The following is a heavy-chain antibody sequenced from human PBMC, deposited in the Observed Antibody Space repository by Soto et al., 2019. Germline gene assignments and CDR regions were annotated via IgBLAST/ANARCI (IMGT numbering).Heavy chain of an antibody. CDR1: GYTFTGYY. Sequence: ASGKVSCKTAGYTFTGYYMHWVRQAPGQGLEWMGCINPNNGDTYYAQKFQGRVTMTRDTSISTAYMELSRLRSDDTAVYHCARSSGSYSFNGTAARGKGTTSLVS. D-gene: IGHD3-16*01. CDR3: ARSSGSYSFNGTAA. J-gene: IGHJ6*01. V-gene: IGHV1-2*02. CDR2: INPNNGDT.